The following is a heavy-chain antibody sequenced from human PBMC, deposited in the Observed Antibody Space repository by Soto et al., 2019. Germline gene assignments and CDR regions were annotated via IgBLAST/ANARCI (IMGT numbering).Heavy chain of an antibody. D-gene: IGHD3-22*01. J-gene: IGHJ6*02. CDR2: IYPGDSDT. Sequence: GESRKISCKGSGYSFTSYWIGWVRQMPGKGLEWMGIIYPGDSDTRYSPSFQGQVTISADKSISTAYLQWSSLKASDTAMYYCARIQAVITTRRYYSYGMDVWGQGTTVTVS. V-gene: IGHV5-51*01. CDR3: ARIQAVITTRRYYSYGMDV. CDR1: GYSFTSYW.